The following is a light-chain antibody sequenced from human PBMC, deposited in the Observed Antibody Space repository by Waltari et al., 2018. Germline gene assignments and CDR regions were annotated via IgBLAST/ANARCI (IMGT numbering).Light chain of an antibody. CDR3: YSAADNNLRV. J-gene: IGLJ7*01. V-gene: IGLV3-27*01. Sequence: SYELTQPSSVSVSPGQTARITCSGDVLAKKYARWFQQKPGQAPVLVIYTDSERPSGIPERFSGSSSGTTVTLTISGAQVEDEADYYCYSAADNNLRVFGGGTQLTVL. CDR2: TDS. CDR1: VLAKKY.